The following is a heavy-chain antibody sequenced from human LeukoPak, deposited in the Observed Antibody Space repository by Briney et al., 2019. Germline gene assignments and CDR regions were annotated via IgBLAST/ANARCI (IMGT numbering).Heavy chain of an antibody. CDR3: ARNIGSSWGVMEFDY. V-gene: IGHV4-61*01. J-gene: IGHJ4*02. Sequence: SETLSLTCTVSGGSVSSGSYYWSWIRQPPGKGLEWIGYIYYSGSTNYNPSLKSRVTISVDTSKNQFSLKLSSVTAADTAVCYCARNIGSSWGVMEFDYWGQGTLVTVSS. CDR1: GGSVSSGSYY. CDR2: IYYSGST. D-gene: IGHD6-13*01.